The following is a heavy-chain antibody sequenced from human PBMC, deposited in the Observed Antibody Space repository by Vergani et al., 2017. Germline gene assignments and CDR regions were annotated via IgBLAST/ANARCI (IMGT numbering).Heavy chain of an antibody. CDR1: GGTFSSYA. J-gene: IGHJ6*02. Sequence: QVQLVQSGAEVKKPGSSVKVSCKASGGTFSSYAISWVRQAPGQGLEWMGRIIPILGIANYAQKFQGRVTITADKSTSTAYMELSSLRSEDTAVYYCARDISDGSGWYVSYYYGMDVWGQGTTVTVSS. CDR3: ARDISDGSGWYVSYYYGMDV. D-gene: IGHD6-19*01. V-gene: IGHV1-69*04. CDR2: IIPILGIA.